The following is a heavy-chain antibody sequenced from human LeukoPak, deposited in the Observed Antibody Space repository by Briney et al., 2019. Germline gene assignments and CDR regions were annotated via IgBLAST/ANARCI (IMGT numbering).Heavy chain of an antibody. Sequence: GGSLRLSCAASGFTFSSYAMSWVRQAPGKGLEWVSAISGSGGSTYYADSVKGRFTISRDNSKSTLYLQMNSLRAEDTAVYYCAKSGYSYGLPLDYWGQGTLVTVSS. D-gene: IGHD5-18*01. CDR1: GFTFSSYA. CDR3: AKSGYSYGLPLDY. V-gene: IGHV3-23*01. CDR2: ISGSGGST. J-gene: IGHJ4*02.